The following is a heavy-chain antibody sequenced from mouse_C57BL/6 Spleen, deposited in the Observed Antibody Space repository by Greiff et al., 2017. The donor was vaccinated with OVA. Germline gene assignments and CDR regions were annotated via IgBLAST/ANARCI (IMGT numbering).Heavy chain of an antibody. CDR1: GYTFTSYW. J-gene: IGHJ3*01. V-gene: IGHV1-50*01. CDR3: ARDDKGFAY. Sequence: QVQLQQSGAELVKPGASVKLSCKASGYTFTSYWMQWVKQRPGQGLEWIGEIDPSDSYTNYNQKFKGKATLTVDTSSSTAYMQLSSLTSEDSAVYYCARDDKGFAYWGQGTLVTVSA. CDR2: IDPSDSYT.